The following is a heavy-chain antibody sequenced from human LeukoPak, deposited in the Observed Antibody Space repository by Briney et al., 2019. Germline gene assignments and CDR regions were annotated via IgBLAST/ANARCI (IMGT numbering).Heavy chain of an antibody. CDR2: INPSGGST. Sequence: ASVKVSFKASGYTFTSFYIHWVRQAPGQGLEWMGVINPSGGSTSYAQKFQGRVTMARDTSTSTVYMELSSLRSEDTAVYSCARDFGPVTGTTYWGPGTLVTVSS. J-gene: IGHJ4*02. D-gene: IGHD6-19*01. CDR3: ARDFGPVTGTTY. V-gene: IGHV1-46*01. CDR1: GYTFTSFY.